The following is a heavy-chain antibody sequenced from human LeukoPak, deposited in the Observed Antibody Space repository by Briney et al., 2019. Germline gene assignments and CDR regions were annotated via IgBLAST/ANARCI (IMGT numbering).Heavy chain of an antibody. CDR1: GGSISSYY. J-gene: IGHJ6*02. D-gene: IGHD3-16*01. CDR3: AREQREISGLGHYYYYGMDV. V-gene: IGHV4-59*01. Sequence: SETLSLTCTVSGGSISSYYWSRIRQPPGKGLEWIGYIYYSGSTNYNPSLKSRVTISVDTSKNQFSLKLSSVTAADTAVYYCAREQREISGLGHYYYYGMDVWGQGTTVTVSS. CDR2: IYYSGST.